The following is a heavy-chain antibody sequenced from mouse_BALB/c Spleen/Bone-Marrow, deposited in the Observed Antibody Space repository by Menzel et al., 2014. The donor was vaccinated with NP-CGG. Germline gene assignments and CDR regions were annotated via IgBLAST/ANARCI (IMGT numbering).Heavy chain of an antibody. D-gene: IGHD2-14*01. Sequence: VQLQQSGAELVKPGASVKLSCTASGFNIKDTYMHWVKQRPEQGLEWIGRIDPANGNTKYDPKFQGKATITIDTSSNTAYLQLRSLTSEDTAVYYCARYDYRYSWFAYWGQGTLVTVSA. CDR2: IDPANGNT. J-gene: IGHJ3*01. CDR3: ARYDYRYSWFAY. CDR1: GFNIKDTY. V-gene: IGHV14-3*02.